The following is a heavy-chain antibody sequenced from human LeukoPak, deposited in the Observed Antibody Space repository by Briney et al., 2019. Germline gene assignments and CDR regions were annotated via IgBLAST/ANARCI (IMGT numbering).Heavy chain of an antibody. CDR3: AKRLYSSSWYGDYYYGIDV. J-gene: IGHJ6*02. Sequence: PPGRSLRLSCAASGFTLISYGMRWARHAPGKGLGWVAVILYDGSNKYYADSVKGRFPISRDNSKNTLYLQRNSLRAECTAVYYSAKRLYSSSWYGDYYYGIDVWGQGTTVTVSS. V-gene: IGHV3-30*18. CDR2: ILYDGSNK. D-gene: IGHD6-13*01. CDR1: GFTLISYG.